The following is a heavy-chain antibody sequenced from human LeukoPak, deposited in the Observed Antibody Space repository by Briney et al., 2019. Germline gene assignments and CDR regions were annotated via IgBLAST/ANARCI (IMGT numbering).Heavy chain of an antibody. CDR2: IYPGDSDT. J-gene: IGHJ3*02. Sequence: GESLKISCKGSGYSFTSYWIGWVRQMPGKGLEWMGIIYPGDSDTRYSPSFQGQVTISADKSISTAYLQWSSLKASDTAMYYCARPLIAARPSDAFDIWGQGTMVTVSS. CDR1: GYSFTSYW. CDR3: ARPLIAARPSDAFDI. D-gene: IGHD6-6*01. V-gene: IGHV5-51*01.